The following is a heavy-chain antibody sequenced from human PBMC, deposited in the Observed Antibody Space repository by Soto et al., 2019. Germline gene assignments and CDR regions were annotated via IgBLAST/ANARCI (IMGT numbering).Heavy chain of an antibody. V-gene: IGHV3-11*06. Sequence: GGSLRLSCAVSGFTFGDSYMSWIRQAPGKGLEWLSYMSPGSRYPAYADSVKGRFTVSRDNAKRSLFLQMTSLTAEDTAIYYCVRGGGGGLFDPWGQGTMVTVSS. CDR2: MSPGSRYP. D-gene: IGHD2-15*01. J-gene: IGHJ5*02. CDR3: VRGGGGGLFDP. CDR1: GFTFGDSY.